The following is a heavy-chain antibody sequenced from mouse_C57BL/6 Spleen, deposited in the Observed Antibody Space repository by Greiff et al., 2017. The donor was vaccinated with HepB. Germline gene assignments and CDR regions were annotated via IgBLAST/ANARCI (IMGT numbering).Heavy chain of an antibody. J-gene: IGHJ3*01. D-gene: IGHD2-10*02. CDR2: INPGSGGT. V-gene: IGHV1-54*01. Sequence: QVHVKQSGAELVRPGTSVKVSCKASGYAFTNYLIEWVKQRPGQGLEWIGVINPGSGGTNYNEKFKGKATLTADKSSSTAYMQLSSLTSEDSAVYYCARRENSMFAYWGQGTLVTVSA. CDR3: ARRENSMFAY. CDR1: GYAFTNYL.